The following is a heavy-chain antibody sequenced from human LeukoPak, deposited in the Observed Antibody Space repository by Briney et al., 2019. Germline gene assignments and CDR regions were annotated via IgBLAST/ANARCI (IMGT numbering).Heavy chain of an antibody. D-gene: IGHD1-7*01. CDR2: FSSGGSA. CDR3: ARKQTGTMYDV. CDR1: GGSISSSSYY. Sequence: SETLSLTCIVPGGSISSSSYYWAWIRQSPGKGLEWIGTFSSGGSAYYNPSLTSRVSISKDTSDNQFSLRLYSVTAADTAVYYCARKQTGTMYDVWGQGTQVTVSS. V-gene: IGHV4-39*07. J-gene: IGHJ4*02.